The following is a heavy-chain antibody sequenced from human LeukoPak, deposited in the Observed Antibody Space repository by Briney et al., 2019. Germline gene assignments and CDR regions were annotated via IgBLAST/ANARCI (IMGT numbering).Heavy chain of an antibody. Sequence: PSETLSLTCAVYGGSFSGYYWSWIRQPPGKGMEWIGEINHSGSTNYNPSLKSRVTISVDTSKNQFSLKLSSVTAADTAVYYCARRSLIAAACTIDYWGQGTLVTVSS. J-gene: IGHJ4*02. CDR1: GGSFSGYY. CDR3: ARRSLIAAACTIDY. D-gene: IGHD6-13*01. CDR2: INHSGST. V-gene: IGHV4-34*01.